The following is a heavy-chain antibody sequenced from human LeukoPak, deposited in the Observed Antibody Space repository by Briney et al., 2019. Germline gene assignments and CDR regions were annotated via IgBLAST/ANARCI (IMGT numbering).Heavy chain of an antibody. V-gene: IGHV3-23*01. CDR2: ISDSGGRT. CDR3: AKRGVVIRVILVGFHKEAYYFDS. J-gene: IGHJ4*02. CDR1: GIILSNYG. Sequence: GGSLRLSCAVSGIILSNYGMSWVRQAPGKGLEWVAGISDSGGRTNYADSVKGRFTISRDNPKNTLYLQMNSLRGEDTAVYFCAKRGVVIRVILVGFHKEAYYFDSWGQGALVTVSS. D-gene: IGHD3-22*01.